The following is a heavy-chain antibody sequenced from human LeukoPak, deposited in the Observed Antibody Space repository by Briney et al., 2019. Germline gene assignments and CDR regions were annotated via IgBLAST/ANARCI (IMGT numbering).Heavy chain of an antibody. CDR2: KYCSEST. J-gene: IGHJ4*02. D-gene: IGHD5-18*01. CDR1: GVSINTCCYY. CDR3: ARGRSYGFDFDS. Sequence: PAETLSLTCDVSGVSINTCCYYWTWIRQPPGKELEWIRYKYCSESTRYNSSLRSRLTIQLDSSQNQVPLRLTSVTAEDTAVYYCARGRSYGFDFDSWGPGTMVIVCS. V-gene: IGHV4-61*01.